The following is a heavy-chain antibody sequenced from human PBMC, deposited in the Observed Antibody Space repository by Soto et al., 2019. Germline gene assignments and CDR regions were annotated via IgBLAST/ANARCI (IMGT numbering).Heavy chain of an antibody. Sequence: GASVKVSCKASGGTFSSYAISWVRQAPGQGLEWMGGIIPIFGTANYAQKFQGRVTITADESTSTAYMELSSLRSEDTAVYYLTIGLASYYYYYGMDVWGQGTTVTVSS. CDR2: IIPIFGTA. CDR1: GGTFSSYA. CDR3: TIGLASYYYYYGMDV. V-gene: IGHV1-69*13. J-gene: IGHJ6*02. D-gene: IGHD3-10*01.